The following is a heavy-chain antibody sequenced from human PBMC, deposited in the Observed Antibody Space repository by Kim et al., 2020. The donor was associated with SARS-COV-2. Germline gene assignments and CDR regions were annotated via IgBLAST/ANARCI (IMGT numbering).Heavy chain of an antibody. CDR2: IYYSGST. Sequence: SETLSLTCTVSGGSISSSSYYWGWIRQPPGKGLEWIGSIYYSGSTYYNPSLKSRVTISVDTSKNQFSLKLSSVTAADTAVYYCARQGAFVVVPGEKYYMDVWGKGTTVTVSS. V-gene: IGHV4-39*01. J-gene: IGHJ6*03. D-gene: IGHD2-2*01. CDR1: GGSISSSSYY. CDR3: ARQGAFVVVPGEKYYMDV.